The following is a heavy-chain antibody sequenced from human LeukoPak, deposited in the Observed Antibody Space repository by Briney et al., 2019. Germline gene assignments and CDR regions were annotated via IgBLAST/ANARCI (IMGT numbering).Heavy chain of an antibody. D-gene: IGHD3-10*02. Sequence: GASVKVSCKASGYSFSSYGIGWVRQAPGQGLEWMGWISAYNGYTNYAQKLQGRVTMTTDTSTSTAYMELRSLRSDDTAVYYCARDRLETLFFMDVWGQGTTVTVSS. J-gene: IGHJ6*02. CDR1: GYSFSSYG. CDR2: ISAYNGYT. CDR3: ARDRLETLFFMDV. V-gene: IGHV1-18*01.